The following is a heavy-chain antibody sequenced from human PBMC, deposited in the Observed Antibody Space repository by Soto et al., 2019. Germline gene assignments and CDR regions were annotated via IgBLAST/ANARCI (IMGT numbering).Heavy chain of an antibody. D-gene: IGHD2-15*01. CDR1: GGSFSGYY. CDR3: AAYRTLVVVAAASSFDI. V-gene: IGHV4-34*01. Sequence: PSETLSLTCAVYGGSFSGYYWSWIRQPPGKGLEWIGEINHSGSTNYNPSLKSRVTISVDTSKNQFSLKLSSVTAADTAVYYCAAYRTLVVVAAASSFDIWGQGTMVTVSS. CDR2: INHSGST. J-gene: IGHJ3*02.